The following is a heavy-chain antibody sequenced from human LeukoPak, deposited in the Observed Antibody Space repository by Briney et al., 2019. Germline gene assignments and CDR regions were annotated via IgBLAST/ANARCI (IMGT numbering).Heavy chain of an antibody. J-gene: IGHJ1*01. V-gene: IGHV3-23*01. D-gene: IGHD6-19*01. Sequence: GGSLRLSCAASGFTFSTYAMSWVRQAPGKGLEWVSAISGSGGSTWYAESVKGRFTISRDNSKNTLYLQMNGLRAEDTAVYYCAKEGTYSSGWSSGTEYFQDWGQGTLVTVSS. CDR3: AKEGTYSSGWSSGTEYFQD. CDR2: ISGSGGST. CDR1: GFTFSTYA.